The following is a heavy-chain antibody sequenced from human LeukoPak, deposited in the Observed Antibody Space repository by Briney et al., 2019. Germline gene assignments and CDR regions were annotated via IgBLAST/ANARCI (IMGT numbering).Heavy chain of an antibody. D-gene: IGHD4-23*01. CDR3: AKIRSGGGSFDV. CDR1: GGSISSYY. CDR2: IYYSGST. J-gene: IGHJ3*01. Sequence: PSETLSLTCTVSGGSISSYYRSWIRQPPGKGLEWIGYIYYSGSTNYNPSLKSRVTISVDTSKNQFSLKLSSVTAADTAVYYCAKIRSGGGSFDVRGQGAMVTVSS. V-gene: IGHV4-59*08.